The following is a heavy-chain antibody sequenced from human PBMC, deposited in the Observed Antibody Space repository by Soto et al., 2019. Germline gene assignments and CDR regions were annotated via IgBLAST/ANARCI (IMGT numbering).Heavy chain of an antibody. J-gene: IGHJ4*02. CDR2: IIPVFGTT. CDR3: ARGGGPYVWFNEF. D-gene: IGHD3-16*01. Sequence: SVKVSCKDSGGLFSSFAISWVRQAPGQGLEWMGGIIPVFGTTNYALKFQGRVTNTADESTNTAYMELSSLTSDDTAMYYCARGGGPYVWFNEFWGQGTQVTVS. V-gene: IGHV1-69*13. CDR1: GGLFSSFA.